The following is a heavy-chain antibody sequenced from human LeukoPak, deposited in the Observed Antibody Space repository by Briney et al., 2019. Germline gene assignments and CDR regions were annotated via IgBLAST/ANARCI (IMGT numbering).Heavy chain of an antibody. J-gene: IGHJ3*02. V-gene: IGHV4-30-2*01. CDR1: GGSISSGGYY. CDR3: ARRGGGRWELDAFDI. CDR2: IYHSGST. Sequence: SETLSLTCTVSGGSISSGGYYWSWIRQPPGKGLEWIGYIYHSGSTYYNPSLKSRVTISVDRSKNQFSLKLSSVTAADTAVYYCARRGGGRWELDAFDIWGQGTMVTVSS. D-gene: IGHD1-26*01.